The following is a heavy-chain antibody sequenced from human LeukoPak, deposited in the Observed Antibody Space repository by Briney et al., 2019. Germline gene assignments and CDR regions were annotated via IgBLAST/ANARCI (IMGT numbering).Heavy chain of an antibody. CDR3: ATIAVAGTFDY. V-gene: IGHV1-2*02. Sequence: ASVKVSCKASGYTFTSYGISWVRQAPGQGLEWMGWINPNSGGTNYAQKFQGRVTMTRDTSISTAYMELSRLRSDDTAVYYCATIAVAGTFDYWGQGTLVTVSS. CDR1: GYTFTSYG. D-gene: IGHD6-19*01. CDR2: INPNSGGT. J-gene: IGHJ4*02.